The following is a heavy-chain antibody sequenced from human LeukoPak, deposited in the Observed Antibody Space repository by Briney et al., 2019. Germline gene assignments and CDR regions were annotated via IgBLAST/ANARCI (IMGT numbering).Heavy chain of an antibody. CDR3: ARAHSDSSGYYSYLDY. J-gene: IGHJ4*02. Sequence: GGSLRLSCAASGFTFSSYSMHWVRQAPGKGLEWVAVISYDGKNKYYADSVKGRFTLSRDNSKNTLYLQMSSLRADDSAVYYRARAHSDSSGYYSYLDYWGQGTLVTVSS. CDR2: ISYDGKNK. V-gene: IGHV3-30*15. D-gene: IGHD3-22*01. CDR1: GFTFSSYS.